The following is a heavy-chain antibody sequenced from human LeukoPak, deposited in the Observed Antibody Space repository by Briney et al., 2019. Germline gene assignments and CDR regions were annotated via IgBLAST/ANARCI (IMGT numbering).Heavy chain of an antibody. J-gene: IGHJ4*02. V-gene: IGHV1-46*01. Sequence: APVKLSCKASGYTFTSYYMHWVRQAPGQGLEWMGIINPSGGSTSYAQKFQGRVTMTRDTSTSTVYMELSSLRSEDTAVYYCARDTAGLSGQGGFDYWGQGTLVTVSS. CDR3: ARDTAGLSGQGGFDY. D-gene: IGHD2-15*01. CDR2: INPSGGST. CDR1: GYTFTSYY.